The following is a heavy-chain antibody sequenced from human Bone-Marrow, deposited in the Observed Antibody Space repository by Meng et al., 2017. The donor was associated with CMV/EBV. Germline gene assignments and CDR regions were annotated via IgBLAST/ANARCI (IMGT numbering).Heavy chain of an antibody. CDR3: ARGPSGSYFRPFDY. Sequence: QVQLVQSGAEVKKPGASVKVSCKASGYTLTSYGISWVRQAPGKGLEWVGWISAYNGDTNYAQKLQGRVTMTTDTSTNSAYMELRSLRSDDTAVYYCARGPSGSYFRPFDYWGQGTLVTVSS. J-gene: IGHJ4*02. D-gene: IGHD1-26*01. V-gene: IGHV1-18*01. CDR1: GYTLTSYG. CDR2: ISAYNGDT.